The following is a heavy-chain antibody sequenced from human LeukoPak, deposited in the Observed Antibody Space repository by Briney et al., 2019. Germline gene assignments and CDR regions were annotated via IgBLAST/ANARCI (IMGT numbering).Heavy chain of an antibody. CDR3: PRDQYCSGGSCYPFDY. J-gene: IGHJ4*02. CDR1: GGSVSSGSYY. CDR2: VYYRGST. V-gene: IGHV4-61*01. D-gene: IGHD2-15*01. Sequence: SETLSLTCTVSGGSVSSGSYYWSWIRQPPGKGLEWIGYVYYRGSTNYNPSLKSRVTISVDTSKNQFSLKLSSVTAADTAVYYCPRDQYCSGGSCYPFDYWGQGTLVTVSS.